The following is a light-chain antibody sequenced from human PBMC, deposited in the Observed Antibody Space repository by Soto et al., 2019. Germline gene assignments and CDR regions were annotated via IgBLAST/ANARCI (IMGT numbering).Light chain of an antibody. CDR3: QQYGSSPPWT. J-gene: IGKJ1*01. V-gene: IGKV3-20*01. CDR1: QSVRNSY. CDR2: GAS. Sequence: EIALTQSPGTLSLSPGERATLSCRASQSVRNSYLAWFQQKPGQTPRFLIYGASSRAPGIPDRFSGSGSGTDFTLTISRLEPEDFAVYYCQQYGSSPPWTFGQGTKVDIK.